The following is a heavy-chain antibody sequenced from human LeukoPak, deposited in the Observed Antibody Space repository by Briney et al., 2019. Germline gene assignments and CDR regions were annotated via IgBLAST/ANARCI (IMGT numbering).Heavy chain of an antibody. D-gene: IGHD4-23*01. V-gene: IGHV3-7*04. J-gene: IGHJ4*02. CDR2: ISYDGCGK. CDR1: GFTLSNYW. CDR3: ARGPSVEVASREGLDLDY. Sequence: PGGSQRLSCAASGFTLSNYWMTWVRQAPGKGLEWVASISYDGCGKYYVESMKGRLTISRDDAKKSLFLQMNSLRGEDMAIYFCARGPSVEVASREGLDLDYWGQGALVPVSS.